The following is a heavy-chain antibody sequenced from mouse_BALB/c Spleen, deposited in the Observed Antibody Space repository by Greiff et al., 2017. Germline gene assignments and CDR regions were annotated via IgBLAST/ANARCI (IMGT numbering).Heavy chain of an antibody. J-gene: IGHJ4*01. CDR3: ARDIPQYGNYERDAMDY. CDR1: GFTFTDYY. Sequence: DVMLVESGGGLVQPGGSLRLSCATSGFTFTDYYMSWVRQPPGKALEWLGFIRNKANGYTTEYSASVKGRFTISRDNSQSILYLQMNTLRAEDSATYYCARDIPQYGNYERDAMDYWGQGTSVTVSS. D-gene: IGHD2-10*02. V-gene: IGHV7-3*02. CDR2: IRNKANGYTT.